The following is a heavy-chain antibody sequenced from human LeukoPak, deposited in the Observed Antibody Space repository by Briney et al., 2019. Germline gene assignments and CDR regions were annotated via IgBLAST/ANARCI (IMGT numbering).Heavy chain of an antibody. CDR1: GASVSGSPYY. Sequence: SETLSLTCTVSGASVSGSPYYWGWIRQPPGKGLEWIGSIYSSGSTYYNASLQSRVTISIETSKNQFSLKLSSVTAADTAVYYCARDSHDSSGYYLPFGYYYYYYMDVWGKGTTVTISS. CDR2: IYSSGST. J-gene: IGHJ6*03. D-gene: IGHD3-22*01. V-gene: IGHV4-39*07. CDR3: ARDSHDSSGYYLPFGYYYYYYMDV.